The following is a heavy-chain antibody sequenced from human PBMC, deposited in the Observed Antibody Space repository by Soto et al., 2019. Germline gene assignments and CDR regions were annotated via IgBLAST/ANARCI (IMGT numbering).Heavy chain of an antibody. Sequence: PGGSLRFSCAASGFTVSSNYMSWVRQAPGKGLEWVSVIYSGGSTYYADSVKGRFTISRDNSKNTLYLQMNSLRAEDTAVYYCARAVTTKDAFVIWCPGPIVTV. D-gene: IGHD4-4*01. J-gene: IGHJ3*02. CDR2: IYSGGST. V-gene: IGHV3-53*01. CDR3: ARAVTTKDAFVI. CDR1: GFTVSSNY.